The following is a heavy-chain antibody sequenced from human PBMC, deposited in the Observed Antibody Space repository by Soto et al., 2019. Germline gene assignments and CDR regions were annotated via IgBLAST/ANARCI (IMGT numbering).Heavy chain of an antibody. CDR1: GFTFSSYS. Sequence: GGSLRLSCAASGFTFSSYSMNWVRQAPGKGLEWVSSISSSSSYIYYADSVKGRFTISRDNAKNSLYLQMNSLRAEDTAVYYCAREQWELLRFLDYWGQGTLVTVSS. D-gene: IGHD1-26*01. J-gene: IGHJ4*02. V-gene: IGHV3-21*01. CDR3: AREQWELLRFLDY. CDR2: ISSSSSYI.